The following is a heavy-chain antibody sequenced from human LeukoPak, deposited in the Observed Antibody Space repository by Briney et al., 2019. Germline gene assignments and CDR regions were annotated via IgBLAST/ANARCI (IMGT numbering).Heavy chain of an antibody. CDR3: ARDLGSNYVYFDY. CDR1: GGSISSHY. V-gene: IGHV4-4*07. D-gene: IGHD1-26*01. Sequence: SETLSLTCTVSGGSISSHYWSWIRQPAGKGLEYIGRIHTSGITNYNPSLKSRVTMSGDTSKNRFSLKLSSVTAADTAVYYCARDLGSNYVYFDYWGQGSLVTVSS. CDR2: IHTSGIT. J-gene: IGHJ4*02.